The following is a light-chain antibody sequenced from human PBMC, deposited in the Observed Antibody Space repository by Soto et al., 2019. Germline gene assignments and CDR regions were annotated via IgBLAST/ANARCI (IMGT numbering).Light chain of an antibody. V-gene: IGLV1-40*01. CDR1: SSNIGAGYD. Sequence: QSVLTQPPSVSGAPGQRVTISCTGSSSNIGAGYDVHWYQQLPGTAPKLLIYGNSNRPSGVPERFSGSKSGSSASLAITSLQAEDEAEYYCQSYDSSLSDSVVFGGGTQVTVL. CDR3: QSYDSSLSDSVV. CDR2: GNS. J-gene: IGLJ2*01.